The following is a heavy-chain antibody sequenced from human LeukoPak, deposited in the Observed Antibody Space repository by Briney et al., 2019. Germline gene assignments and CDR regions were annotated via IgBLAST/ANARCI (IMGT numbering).Heavy chain of an antibody. Sequence: SETLSLTCTVSGGSISSGGYYWSWIRQPPGKGLEWIGYIYHSGSTYYNPSLKSRVTVLLDTSKNQFSLKVRSVTAVDTAVYYCARGNDYGDSFDYWGQGTLVTVSS. CDR2: IYHSGST. J-gene: IGHJ4*02. V-gene: IGHV4-30-2*02. CDR3: ARGNDYGDSFDY. CDR1: GGSISSGGYY. D-gene: IGHD4-17*01.